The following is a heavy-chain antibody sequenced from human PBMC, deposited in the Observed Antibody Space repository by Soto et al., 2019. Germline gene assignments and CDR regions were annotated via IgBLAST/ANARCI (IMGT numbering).Heavy chain of an antibody. Sequence: SVKVSCKASGGTFSSYTISWVRQAPGQGLEWMGRIIPILGIANYAQKFQGRVTITADKSTSTAYMELSSLRSEDTAVYYCARYCSGGSCDGPFEYWGQGTLVTVSS. CDR1: GGTFSSYT. CDR3: ARYCSGGSCDGPFEY. D-gene: IGHD2-15*01. V-gene: IGHV1-69*02. CDR2: IIPILGIA. J-gene: IGHJ4*02.